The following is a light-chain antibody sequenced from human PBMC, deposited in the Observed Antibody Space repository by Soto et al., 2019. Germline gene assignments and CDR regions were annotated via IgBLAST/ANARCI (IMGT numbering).Light chain of an antibody. Sequence: DIQMTQSPSSLSTSVGDRATITCRASQSLSSRLTWYQQKPGEAPKLLIYETSNLQSGVPSRFSGSGSDTDFTLTINSLQSEDFATYYCQQSFSPPYTFGQGTKVDIK. CDR3: QQSFSPPYT. V-gene: IGKV1-39*01. J-gene: IGKJ2*01. CDR2: ETS. CDR1: QSLSSR.